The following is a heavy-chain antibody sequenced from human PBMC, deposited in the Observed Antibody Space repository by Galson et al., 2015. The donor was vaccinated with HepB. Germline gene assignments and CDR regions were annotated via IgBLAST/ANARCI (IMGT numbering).Heavy chain of an antibody. D-gene: IGHD5-18*01. CDR3: AREGDSYGPGGDAFDI. J-gene: IGHJ3*02. CDR2: IGSAGDT. Sequence: SLRLSCAASGFTFSKYDMYWVRQAAGKGLEWLSTIGSAGDTYYAGSVKGRFTISRENAWNSLYLQMNSLGAGDTAVYYCAREGDSYGPGGDAFDIWGQGTMVTVFS. CDR1: GFTFSKYD. V-gene: IGHV3-13*01.